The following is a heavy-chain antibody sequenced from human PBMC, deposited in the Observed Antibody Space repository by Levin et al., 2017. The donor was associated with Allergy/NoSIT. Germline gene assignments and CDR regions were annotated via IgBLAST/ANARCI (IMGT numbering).Heavy chain of an antibody. V-gene: IGHV1-2*02. J-gene: IGHJ6*02. CDR2: INPNSGGT. CDR3: AREVGNDPPEYYYYGMDV. D-gene: IGHD1-14*01. Sequence: ASVKVSCKASGYTFTGYYMHWVRQAPGQGLEWMGWINPNSGGTNYAQKFQGRVTMTRDTSISTAYMELSRLRSDDTAVYYCAREVGNDPPEYYYYGMDVWGQGTTVTVSS. CDR1: GYTFTGYY.